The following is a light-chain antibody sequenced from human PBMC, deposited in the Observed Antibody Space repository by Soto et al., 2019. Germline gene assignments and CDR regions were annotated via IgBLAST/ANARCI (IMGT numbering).Light chain of an antibody. Sequence: QSALTQPASVSGSPGQSITLSCTGTSSDVGGYNYVSWYQQHPGKAPKLMIYEVSNRPSGISHRFSGSKSGNTASLTISGLRAEDEADYYCSSYGGTNSLKVFGGGTKLTVL. V-gene: IGLV2-14*01. CDR3: SSYGGTNSLKV. CDR1: SSDVGGYNY. J-gene: IGLJ2*01. CDR2: EVS.